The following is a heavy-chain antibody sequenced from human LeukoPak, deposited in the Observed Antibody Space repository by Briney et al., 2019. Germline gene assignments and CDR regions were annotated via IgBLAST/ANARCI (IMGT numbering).Heavy chain of an antibody. Sequence: SETLSLTCAVYGGSFSGYYWSWIRQPPGKGLEWIGEINHSGSTNYNPSLRSRVTISVDTSKNQFSLKLSSVTAADTAVYYCARRGEVVVLFDYWGQGTLVTVSS. CDR1: GGSFSGYY. V-gene: IGHV4-34*01. J-gene: IGHJ4*02. CDR3: ARRGEVVVLFDY. D-gene: IGHD3-10*01. CDR2: INHSGST.